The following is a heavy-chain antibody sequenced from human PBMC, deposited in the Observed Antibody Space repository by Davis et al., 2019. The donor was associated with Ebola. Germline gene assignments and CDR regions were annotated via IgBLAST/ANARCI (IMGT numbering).Heavy chain of an antibody. J-gene: IGHJ4*02. D-gene: IGHD1-20*01. CDR1: GFIFSSYV. CDR3: SRDVNFEFYDY. V-gene: IGHV3-74*01. Sequence: GESLKISCAASGFIFSSYVMHWVRQAPGKGLVWVSGISHDGTITTYADSVKGRFTVSRDNATNTLYLEMNSLTAEDTAVYYCSRDVNFEFYDYWGQGTLVTVSS. CDR2: ISHDGTIT.